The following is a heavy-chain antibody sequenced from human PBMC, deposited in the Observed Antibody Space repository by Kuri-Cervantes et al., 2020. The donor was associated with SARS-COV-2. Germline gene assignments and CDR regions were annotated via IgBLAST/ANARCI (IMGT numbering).Heavy chain of an antibody. D-gene: IGHD3/OR15-3a*01. CDR1: KYTFTDYY. CDR3: ARARVAAQWSFGRLKVERYFDY. Sequence: ASVKVSCKASKYTFTDYYIHWVRQAPGQGLEWMAWIDPKSGCTYYAQKFQGRVTMTRDTSISTAYMDLGSLGSDDTAVYYCARARVAAQWSFGRLKVERYFDYWGQGTLVTVSS. CDR2: IDPKSGCT. J-gene: IGHJ4*02. V-gene: IGHV1-2*02.